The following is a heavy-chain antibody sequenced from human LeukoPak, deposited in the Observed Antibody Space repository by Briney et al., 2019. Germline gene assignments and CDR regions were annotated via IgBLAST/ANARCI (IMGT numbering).Heavy chain of an antibody. J-gene: IGHJ4*02. Sequence: GGSLRLSCAASGFTFGSYWMSWVRQAPGKGLEWVANIKQDGSEKYYVDSVKGRFTISRDNAKNSLYLQMNSLRAEDTAVYYCARSWQAGFDHWGQGTLVTVSS. CDR1: GFTFGSYW. CDR3: ARSWQAGFDH. CDR2: IKQDGSEK. V-gene: IGHV3-7*01. D-gene: IGHD5-12*01.